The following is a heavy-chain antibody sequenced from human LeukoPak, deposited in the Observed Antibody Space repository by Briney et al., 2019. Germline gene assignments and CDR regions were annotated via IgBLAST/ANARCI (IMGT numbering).Heavy chain of an antibody. Sequence: SQTLSLTCIVSGGSISSGSYYWSWIRQPAGEGLEWIGHIYSSGSTNYNPSLKSRVTISVDTSKNQFSLKLSSVTAADTAVYYCARVIAAAGTGGWFDPWGQGTLVTVSS. CDR3: ARVIAAAGTGGWFDP. CDR2: IYSSGST. D-gene: IGHD6-13*01. CDR1: GGSISSGSYY. V-gene: IGHV4-61*09. J-gene: IGHJ5*02.